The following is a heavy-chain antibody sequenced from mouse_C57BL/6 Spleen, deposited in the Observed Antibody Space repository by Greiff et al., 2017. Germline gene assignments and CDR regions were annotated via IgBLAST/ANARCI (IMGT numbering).Heavy chain of an antibody. CDR2: IYPRDGST. J-gene: IGHJ3*01. CDR3: ARSIYYDYDDWFAY. Sequence: VQLQQSGPELVKPGASVKLSCKASGYTFTSYDINWVKQRPGQGLEWIGWIYPRDGSTKYNEKFKGKATLTVDTSSSTAYMELHSLTSEDSAVYVCARSIYYDYDDWFAYWGQGTLVTVSA. D-gene: IGHD2-4*01. CDR1: GYTFTSYD. V-gene: IGHV1-85*01.